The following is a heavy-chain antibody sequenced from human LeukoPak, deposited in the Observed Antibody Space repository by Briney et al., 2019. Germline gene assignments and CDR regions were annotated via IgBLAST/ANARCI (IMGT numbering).Heavy chain of an antibody. CDR1: EFTVYNSY. Sequence: GGSLRLSCAVSEFTVYNSYMSWVRQAPGKGLEWVSIIYSGGDTFYVDSVKGRFTISRDKSKNTVYLQMNSLRAEDTAVYYCATRDRNNGVDYWGQGTQVTVPS. CDR2: IYSGGDT. J-gene: IGHJ4*02. V-gene: IGHV3-53*01. D-gene: IGHD2-8*01. CDR3: ATRDRNNGVDY.